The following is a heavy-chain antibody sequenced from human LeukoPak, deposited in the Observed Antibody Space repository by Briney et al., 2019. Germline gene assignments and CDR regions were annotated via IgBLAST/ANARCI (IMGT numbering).Heavy chain of an antibody. CDR1: GFTFRSYA. V-gene: IGHV3-23*01. Sequence: GGSLRLSCAASGFTFRSYAMSWVRQAPGKGLEWVSAISGSGGSTNYADSVKGRFTISRNNSKNTLYLQMDSLRAEDTAVYYCARDAAQLELRGDHFQHWGQGTLVTVSS. D-gene: IGHD1-1*01. CDR3: ARDAAQLELRGDHFQH. J-gene: IGHJ1*01. CDR2: ISGSGGST.